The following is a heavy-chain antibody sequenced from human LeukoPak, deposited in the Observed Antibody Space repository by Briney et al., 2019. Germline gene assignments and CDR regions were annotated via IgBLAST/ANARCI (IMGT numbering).Heavy chain of an antibody. V-gene: IGHV4-31*03. D-gene: IGHD1-26*01. Sequence: PPQTLSLTCTVSGGSISSGGYYWSWIRQHPGTGLEWIGYIYYSGSTYYNPSLKSRVTISVDTSKNQFSLKLSSVTAADTAVYYCARGAVVGANDPWGQGTLVTVSS. CDR1: GGSISSGGYY. CDR2: IYYSGST. CDR3: ARGAVVGANDP. J-gene: IGHJ5*02.